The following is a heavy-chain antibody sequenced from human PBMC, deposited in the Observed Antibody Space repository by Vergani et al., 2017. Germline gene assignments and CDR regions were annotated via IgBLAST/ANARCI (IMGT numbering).Heavy chain of an antibody. CDR3: ARCISTIAARGARLNYYYMDV. CDR1: GGSISSGGYS. J-gene: IGHJ6*03. V-gene: IGHV4-30-2*01. D-gene: IGHD6-6*01. CDR2: IYHSGST. Sequence: QLQLQESGSGLVKPSQTLSLTCAVSGGSISSGGYSWSWIRQPPGKGLEWIGYIYHSGSTYYNPSLKSRVTISVDRSKNQFSLKLSSVTAADTAVYYCARCISTIAARGARLNYYYMDVWGKGTTVTVSS.